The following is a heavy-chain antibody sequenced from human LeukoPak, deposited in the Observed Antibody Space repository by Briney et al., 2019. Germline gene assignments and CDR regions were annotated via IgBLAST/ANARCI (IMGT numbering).Heavy chain of an antibody. D-gene: IGHD3-22*01. V-gene: IGHV3-53*01. CDR2: IYSGGST. CDR3: ARGYYYDSSGSNDY. CDR1: GFTVSSNY. Sequence: GGSLRLSCAASGFTVSSNYMSWVRQAPGKGLEWVSVIYSGGSTYYADSVKGRFTISRDNSKNTLYLQMNSLRAEDTAVYYCARGYYYDSSGSNDYWGQGTLVTVSS. J-gene: IGHJ4*02.